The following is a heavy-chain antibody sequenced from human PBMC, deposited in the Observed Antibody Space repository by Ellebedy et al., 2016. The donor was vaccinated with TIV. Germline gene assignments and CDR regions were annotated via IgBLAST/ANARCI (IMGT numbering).Heavy chain of an antibody. D-gene: IGHD1-26*01. CDR1: GFTFSSYS. Sequence: GESLKISCAASGFTFSSYSMNWVRQAPGKGLEWVSSISSSSSYIYYADSVKGRFTISRDNAKNSLYLQMNSLRAEDTAVYYCARDRLVGATPHGMDVWGQGTTVTVSS. CDR3: ARDRLVGATPHGMDV. V-gene: IGHV3-21*01. J-gene: IGHJ6*02. CDR2: ISSSSSYI.